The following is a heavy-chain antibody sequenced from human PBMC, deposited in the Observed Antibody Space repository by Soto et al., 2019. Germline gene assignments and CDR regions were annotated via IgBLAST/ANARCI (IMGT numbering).Heavy chain of an antibody. CDR1: GGSVSSGSYY. CDR3: AGAKYYDSSGRNSPFDY. J-gene: IGHJ4*02. CDR2: IYYSGST. D-gene: IGHD3-22*01. Sequence: SETLSLTCTVSGGSVSSGSYYWSWIRQPPGKGLEWIGYIYYSGSTNYNPSLKSRVTISVDTSKNQFSLKLSSVTAADTAVYYCAGAKYYDSSGRNSPFDYWGQGTLVTVSS. V-gene: IGHV4-61*01.